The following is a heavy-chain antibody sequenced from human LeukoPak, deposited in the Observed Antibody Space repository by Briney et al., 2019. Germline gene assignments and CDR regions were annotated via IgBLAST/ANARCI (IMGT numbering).Heavy chain of an antibody. J-gene: IGHJ4*02. D-gene: IGHD3-22*01. CDR2: ISGSGGST. CDR3: AKATPHHYYDSSGDFDY. CDR1: GFTFSSYA. V-gene: IGHV3-23*01. Sequence: GGSLRLSCAASGFTFSSYAMSWVRQAPGKGLEWVSAISGSGGSTYYADSVKGRFTISRDNSKNTLYLQMNSLRAEDTAVYYCAKATPHHYYDSSGDFDYWGQGTLVTVSS.